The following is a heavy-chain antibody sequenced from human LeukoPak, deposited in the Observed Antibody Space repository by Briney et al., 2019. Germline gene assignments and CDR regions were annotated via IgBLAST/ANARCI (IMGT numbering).Heavy chain of an antibody. J-gene: IGHJ2*01. CDR1: GGSISSGGYS. V-gene: IGHV4-30-2*01. Sequence: SQTLSLTCAVSGGSISSGGYSWSWIRQPPGKGLEWIGYIYHSGSTYYNPYLKSRVTISVDRSKNQFSLKLSSVTAADTAVYYCARDRRGVPKGNWYFDLWGRGTLVTVSS. CDR2: IYHSGST. CDR3: ARDRRGVPKGNWYFDL. D-gene: IGHD2-2*01.